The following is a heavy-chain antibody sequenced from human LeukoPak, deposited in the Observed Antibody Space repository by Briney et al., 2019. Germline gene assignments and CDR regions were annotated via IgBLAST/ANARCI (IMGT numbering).Heavy chain of an antibody. CDR1: GGTFSSYT. J-gene: IGHJ4*02. CDR2: IIPILGIA. V-gene: IGHV1-69*02. D-gene: IGHD7-27*01. Sequence: SVKVSCKASGGTFSSYTISWVRQAPGQGLEWMGRIIPILGIANYTQKFQGRVTITADKSTSTAYMELSSLRSEDTAVYYCARGGNWATYFDYWGQGTLVTVSS. CDR3: ARGGNWATYFDY.